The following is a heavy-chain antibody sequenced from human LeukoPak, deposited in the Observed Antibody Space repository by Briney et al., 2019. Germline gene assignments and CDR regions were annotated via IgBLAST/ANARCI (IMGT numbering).Heavy chain of an antibody. CDR1: GFSFSSYW. CDR3: AKNRGSGSYNDY. V-gene: IGHV3-7*01. D-gene: IGHD3-10*01. CDR2: IKQDGSEK. J-gene: IGHJ4*02. Sequence: GGSLRLSCAASGFSFSSYWMTWVRQAPGKGLEWVANIKQDGSEKNYVDSVKGRFSISRDNAENSLYLQMNSLRAEDTAVYYCAKNRGSGSYNDYWGQGTLVTVSS.